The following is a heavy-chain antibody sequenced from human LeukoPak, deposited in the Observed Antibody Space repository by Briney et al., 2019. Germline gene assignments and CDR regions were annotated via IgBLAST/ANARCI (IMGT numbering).Heavy chain of an antibody. CDR1: GFTFSAYV. V-gene: IGHV3-23*01. CDR2: MTATGDTK. J-gene: IGHJ6*02. CDR3: ARGPERGSWYYYYYYGMDV. Sequence: GASLRLSCTASGFTFSAYVMTWVRQAPGKGLEWVTGMTATGDTKYYADSVKGRFTISRDNSKNTLYLQLDSLRAEDTAVYYCARGPERGSWYYYYYYGMDVWGQGTTVTVSS. D-gene: IGHD3-10*01.